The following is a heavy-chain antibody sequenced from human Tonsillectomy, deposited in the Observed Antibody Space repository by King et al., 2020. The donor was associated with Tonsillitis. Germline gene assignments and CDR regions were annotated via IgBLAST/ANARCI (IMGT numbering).Heavy chain of an antibody. D-gene: IGHD3-10*01. J-gene: IGHJ4*02. CDR2: IWYAGSNK. Sequence: VQLVESGGGVVQPGRSLRLSCAASGFTFSSYGTHWVRQAPGKGLEWVAFIWYAGSNKYYGDSVKGRFTIARDNSENTLYLQMNSLRAEDTAVYYCARDLEVGEYDGSGSRLDYGGQGTLGTVSS. V-gene: IGHV3-33*01. CDR1: GFTFSSYG. CDR3: ARDLEVGEYDGSGSRLDY.